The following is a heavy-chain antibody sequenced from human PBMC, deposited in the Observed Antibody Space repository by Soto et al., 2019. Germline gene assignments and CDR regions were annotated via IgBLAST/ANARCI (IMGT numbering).Heavy chain of an antibody. J-gene: IGHJ1*01. CDR2: ISSTGSFR. D-gene: IGHD5-12*01. CDR3: ARGAPGRDGYNLDFQH. Sequence: LRLSCAASGFSFSNFGINWVRQAPGKGLEWVSSISSTGSFRYYADSVKGRFTISRDNAKNSLYLQMNSLRAQDTAVYYCARGAPGRDGYNLDFQHWGQGTLVTVSS. CDR1: GFSFSNFG. V-gene: IGHV3-21*04.